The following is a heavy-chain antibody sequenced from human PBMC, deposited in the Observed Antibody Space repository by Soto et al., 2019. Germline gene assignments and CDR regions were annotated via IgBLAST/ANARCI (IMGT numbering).Heavy chain of an antibody. D-gene: IGHD3-3*01. CDR2: IYYSGST. J-gene: IGHJ3*02. CDR3: AREVFWSGYYKGAFDI. CDR1: GGSISSGGYY. V-gene: IGHV4-31*03. Sequence: LSLTCTVSGGSISSGGYYWSWIRQHPGKGLEWIGYIYYSGSTYYNPSLKSRVTISVDTSKNQFSLKLSSVTAADTAVYYCAREVFWSGYYKGAFDIWGQGTMVT.